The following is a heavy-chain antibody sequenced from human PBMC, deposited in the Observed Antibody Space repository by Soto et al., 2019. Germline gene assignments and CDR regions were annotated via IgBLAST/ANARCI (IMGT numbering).Heavy chain of an antibody. V-gene: IGHV3-66*01. CDR3: ATGANKDDFWSISNIDY. D-gene: IGHD3-3*01. CDR1: GFTVSSNY. Sequence: GGSLRLSCAASGFTVSSNYMSWVRQAPGKGLEWVSVIYSGGSTYYADSVKGRFTISRDNSKNTLYLQMNSLRAEDTAVYYCATGANKDDFWSISNIDYWGQGTLVTVSS. CDR2: IYSGGST. J-gene: IGHJ4*02.